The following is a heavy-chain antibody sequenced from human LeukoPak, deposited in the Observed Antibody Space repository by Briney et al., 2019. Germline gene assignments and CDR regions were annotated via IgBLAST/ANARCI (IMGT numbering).Heavy chain of an antibody. Sequence: SETLSLTCTVSGGSISSGSYYWSWIRQPAGKGLEWLGRIYTSGSTNYNPSLKSRVTISVDTSKNQFSLKLSSVTAADTAVYYCARSLNLDTYGSGSYYSNWGQGTLVTVSS. J-gene: IGHJ4*02. CDR2: IYTSGST. CDR3: ARSLNLDTYGSGSYYSN. CDR1: GGSISSGSYY. D-gene: IGHD3-10*01. V-gene: IGHV4-61*02.